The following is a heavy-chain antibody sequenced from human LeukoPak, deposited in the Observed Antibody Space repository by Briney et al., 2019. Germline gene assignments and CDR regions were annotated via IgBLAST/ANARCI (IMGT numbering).Heavy chain of an antibody. Sequence: SETLSLTCAVYGGSFSGYYWSWIRQPPGKGLEWIGKINHSGSTNYNPSLKSRVTISVDTSKNQFSLKLSSVTAADTAVYYCARAPIAVAGRSASRIYYYYGMDVWGQGTTVTVSS. CDR2: INHSGST. D-gene: IGHD6-19*01. CDR3: ARAPIAVAGRSASRIYYYYGMDV. CDR1: GGSFSGYY. J-gene: IGHJ6*02. V-gene: IGHV4-34*01.